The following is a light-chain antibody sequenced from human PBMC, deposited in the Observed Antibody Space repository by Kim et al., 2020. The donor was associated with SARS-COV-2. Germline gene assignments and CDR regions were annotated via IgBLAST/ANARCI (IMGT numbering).Light chain of an antibody. CDR3: HQRSSWPGT. Sequence: ELVLSQSLATLSLFPGDRATLSCRASQGISNYLAWYQQKPGQAPRLLVSDASNRATGIPARFSGSGSGTDFTLTISSLEPEDFTFYYCHQRSSWPGTFGQGTKVDIK. J-gene: IGKJ1*01. V-gene: IGKV3-11*01. CDR2: DAS. CDR1: QGISNY.